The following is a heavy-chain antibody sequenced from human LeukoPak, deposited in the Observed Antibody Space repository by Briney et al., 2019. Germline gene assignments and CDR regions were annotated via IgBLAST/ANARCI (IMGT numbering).Heavy chain of an antibody. CDR2: INPNSGGT. V-gene: IGHV1-2*02. CDR1: GYTFTSYD. Sequence: ASVKVSCKASGYTFTSYDINWVRQATGQGLEWMGWINPNSGGTNYAQKFQGRVTMTRDTSISTAYMELSRLRSDDTAVYYCARDPSGDYWGQGTLVTVSS. CDR3: ARDPSGDY. J-gene: IGHJ4*02.